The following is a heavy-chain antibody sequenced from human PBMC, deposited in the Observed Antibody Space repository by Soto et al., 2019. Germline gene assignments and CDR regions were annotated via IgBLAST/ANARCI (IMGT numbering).Heavy chain of an antibody. CDR1: GXPFSSYS. J-gene: IGHJ5*02. Sequence: GSLRLTCAASGXPFSSYSMSWVRQAPGKGLEWVSSISGSGGSTYYADSVKGRFTISRDNSKNTLYLQMNVIRAEDTAVYYFAKVYGSSPPRWFDPWGQGTLVTVSS. V-gene: IGHV3-23*01. CDR2: ISGSGGST. D-gene: IGHD6-6*01. CDR3: AKVYGSSPPRWFDP.